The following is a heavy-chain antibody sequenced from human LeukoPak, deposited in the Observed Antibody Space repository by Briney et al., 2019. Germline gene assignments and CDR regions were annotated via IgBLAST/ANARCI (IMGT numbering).Heavy chain of an antibody. CDR1: GFTVSRNY. Sequence: GGSLRLSCAASGFTVSRNYMSWVRQAPGKGLVWVSIVYSGGSTYYADSVKGRFTISRDISKNTLYLQMNSLRAEDTALYYCARLMDDSSAYFPDAFDIWGQGTMVTVSS. CDR2: VYSGGST. J-gene: IGHJ3*02. CDR3: ARLMDDSSAYFPDAFDI. D-gene: IGHD3-22*01. V-gene: IGHV3-66*04.